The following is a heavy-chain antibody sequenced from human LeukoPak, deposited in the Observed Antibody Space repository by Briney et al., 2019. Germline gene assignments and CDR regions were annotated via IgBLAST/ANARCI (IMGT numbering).Heavy chain of an antibody. CDR2: IQQNGIE. V-gene: IGHV3-7*03. CDR3: ARDRDGKDL. CDR1: GFTFRDFW. Sequence: GGSLRLYCAASGFTFRDFWMSWARQAPGKGLEWVAYIQQNGIEKYSVEGRFTISRDNVNSLLYLRINSLRADDTAMYYCARDRDGKDLWGQGTLVTVSS. J-gene: IGHJ5*02. D-gene: IGHD1-1*01.